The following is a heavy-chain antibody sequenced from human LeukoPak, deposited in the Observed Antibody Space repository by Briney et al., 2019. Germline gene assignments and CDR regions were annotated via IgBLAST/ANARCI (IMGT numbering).Heavy chain of an antibody. CDR1: GYTFTSYA. J-gene: IGHJ4*02. CDR2: INAGNGNT. CDR3: ARGYYDSSGYYYEGYYFDY. Sequence: ASVKVSCKASGYTFTSYAMHWVRQAPGQRLEWMGWINAGNGNTKYSQKFQGRVTITRDTSASTAYMELSSLRSEDTAVYYCARGYYDSSGYYYEGYYFDYWGQGTLVTVSS. D-gene: IGHD3-22*01. V-gene: IGHV1-3*01.